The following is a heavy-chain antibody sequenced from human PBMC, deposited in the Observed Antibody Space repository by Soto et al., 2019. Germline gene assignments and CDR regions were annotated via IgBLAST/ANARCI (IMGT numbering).Heavy chain of an antibody. V-gene: IGHV1-2*06. Sequence: QVQLVQSRAEVKTPGASVKVSCKASAYIFTDYHIHWVRQAPGQGLEWMGRISPRNGDTHYAQNFQGRVTMTRDTSTATVYMAMNTLRSADTAIFFCARNKLTSGIDYFDSWGQGPLVTVSS. D-gene: IGHD3-3*01. CDR3: ARNKLTSGIDYFDS. CDR2: ISPRNGDT. J-gene: IGHJ4*02. CDR1: AYIFTDYH.